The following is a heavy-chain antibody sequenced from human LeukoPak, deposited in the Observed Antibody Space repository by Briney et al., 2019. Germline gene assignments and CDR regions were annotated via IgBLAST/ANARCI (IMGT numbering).Heavy chain of an antibody. CDR2: IHNNGNT. CDR1: GGSVSSDY. CDR3: ARRSTYGFFDC. Sequence: SETLSLTCTVSGGSVSSDYWNWIRQPPGKGLEWIGYIHNNGNTNDNPSLKSRVTISMDASKNQFSLRLSSVTAADTALYYCARRSTYGFFDCWGQGTLVTVSS. J-gene: IGHJ4*02. D-gene: IGHD4-17*01. V-gene: IGHV4-59*08.